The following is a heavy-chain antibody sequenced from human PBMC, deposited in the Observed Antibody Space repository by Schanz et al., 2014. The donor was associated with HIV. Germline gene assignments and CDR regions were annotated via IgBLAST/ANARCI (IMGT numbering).Heavy chain of an antibody. CDR2: FDPEDAKT. D-gene: IGHD5-12*01. CDR1: GYSLTEPS. J-gene: IGHJ4*02. Sequence: QGQLLQSGAEVKKPGASVKVSCKVSGYSLTEPSMHWVRQAPGKGLEWMGGFDPEDAKTIYAQKFQGRVTMTEDTSTDTAYMELSSLRPEDTAVYYCARSITWLQSELDYWGQGTLVTVSS. V-gene: IGHV1-24*01. CDR3: ARSITWLQSELDY.